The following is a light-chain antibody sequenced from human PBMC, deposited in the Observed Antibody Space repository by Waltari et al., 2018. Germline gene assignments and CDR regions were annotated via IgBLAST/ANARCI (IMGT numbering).Light chain of an antibody. CDR2: EDT. Sequence: QSVLTQPAPVSGSPGQSITLSCKGISRDVGNSHGVPWYLQDPVKVPKLLISEDTMRPSGFSNRFSGSKSVNTAFLTVAGLRTEDEGDYYCCSYSRSGTFLFGTGTRVTVL. V-gene: IGLV2-23*01. CDR1: SRDVGNSHG. J-gene: IGLJ1*01. CDR3: CSYSRSGTFL.